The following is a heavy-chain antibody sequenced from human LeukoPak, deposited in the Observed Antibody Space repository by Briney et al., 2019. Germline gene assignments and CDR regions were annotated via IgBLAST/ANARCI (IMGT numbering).Heavy chain of an antibody. J-gene: IGHJ3*02. CDR1: GFTFSSYS. Sequence: WGSLRLSCAASGFTFSSYSMNWVRQAPGKGLEWVSSISSSSSYIYYADSVKGRFTISRDNAKNSLYLQMNSLRAEDTAVYYCAREGALTVTKDAFDIWGQGTKVTVSS. CDR2: ISSSSSYI. D-gene: IGHD4-17*01. CDR3: AREGALTVTKDAFDI. V-gene: IGHV3-21*01.